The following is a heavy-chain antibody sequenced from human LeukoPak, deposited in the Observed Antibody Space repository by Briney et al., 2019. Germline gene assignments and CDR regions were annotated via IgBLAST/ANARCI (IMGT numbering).Heavy chain of an antibody. CDR3: ARDVAGYSSRLRQYYMDV. CDR2: ISSSSSYI. Sequence: KTGGSLRLSCAASGFTFSSYSMNWVRQAPGKGLEWVSSISSSSSYIYYADSVKGRFTISRDNAKNSLYLQMNSLRAGDTAVYYCARDVAGYSSRLRQYYMDVWGKGTTVTVSS. CDR1: GFTFSSYS. J-gene: IGHJ6*03. V-gene: IGHV3-21*01. D-gene: IGHD6-13*01.